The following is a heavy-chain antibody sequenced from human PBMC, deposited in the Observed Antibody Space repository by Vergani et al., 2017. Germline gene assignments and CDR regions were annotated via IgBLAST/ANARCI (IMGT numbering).Heavy chain of an antibody. D-gene: IGHD6-6*01. CDR1: GMSISNNNYY. J-gene: IGHJ3*02. CDR3: ARHLRQLARNDVFDI. Sequence: QLQLQESGPRLVKPSETLSLTCSLSGMSISNNNYYWGWIRQPPGKGLEWIGSIYDSRNNNYSPSLKSRVSISVDTYKNQFSLNLTSVTAADTAVYYCARHLRQLARNDVFDIWGHGTLVTVSS. CDR2: IYDSRNN. V-gene: IGHV4-39*01.